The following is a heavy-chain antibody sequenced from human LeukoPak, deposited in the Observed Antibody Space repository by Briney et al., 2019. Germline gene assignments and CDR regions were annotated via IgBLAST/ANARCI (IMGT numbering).Heavy chain of an antibody. CDR1: LGSPTRVVYD. Sequence: QTPSPTRALSLGSPTRVVYDSSSVRPHPGRGLEWGGYIYFSVSTYYNPSLKSRVGISVDTSKNQFSLRLSSVTAADTAIYYCAGSVTSRVVLDYWGQGTLVTVSS. CDR2: IYFSVST. V-gene: IGHV4-31*11. J-gene: IGHJ4*02. CDR3: AGSVTSRVVLDY. D-gene: IGHD3-10*01.